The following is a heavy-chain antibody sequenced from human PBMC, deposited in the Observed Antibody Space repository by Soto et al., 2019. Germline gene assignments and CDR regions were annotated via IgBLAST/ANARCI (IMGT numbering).Heavy chain of an antibody. CDR2: IVVGSGNT. Sequence: QMQLVQSGPEVKKPGTSVKVSCKASGFTFTSSAVQWVRQARGQRLEWIGWIVVGSGNTNYAQKFQERVTSTRDMXTXIAYMELSSLRSEDTAVYYCAAAAARGYCGNYPLGHWGQGTLVTVSS. J-gene: IGHJ5*02. V-gene: IGHV1-58*01. D-gene: IGHD4-17*01. CDR3: AAAAARGYCGNYPLGH. CDR1: GFTFTSSA.